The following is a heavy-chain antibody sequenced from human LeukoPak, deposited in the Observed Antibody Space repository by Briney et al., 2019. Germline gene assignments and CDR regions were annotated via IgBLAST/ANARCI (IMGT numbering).Heavy chain of an antibody. CDR1: GFTFSVFA. J-gene: IGHJ6*03. CDR3: AKQRRVSYYMDV. D-gene: IGHD1/OR15-1a*01. Sequence: GVSLTLSCAVSGFTFSVFAMLWVRQAPGKGREWVANISYDGSNKYYADSEKGRLTISRDNSKNTLYLQMNSLRAEDTAVYYCAKQRRVSYYMDVWGRGTTVTVSS. CDR2: ISYDGSNK. V-gene: IGHV3-30*04.